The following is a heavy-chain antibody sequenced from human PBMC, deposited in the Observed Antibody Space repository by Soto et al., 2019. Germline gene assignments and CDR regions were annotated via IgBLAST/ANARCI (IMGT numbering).Heavy chain of an antibody. CDR2: IIPVFGTA. Sequence: SVKVSCKASGGSLSNYGISWVRQAPGQGLEWMGGIIPVFGTANYAQKFQGRVTITADESTSIVYMDVTSLRSEDTAVYYCARGDATKIVVTTYYGMDVWGQGTTVTVS. CDR3: ARGDATKIVVTTYYGMDV. V-gene: IGHV1-69*13. CDR1: GGSLSNYG. J-gene: IGHJ6*02. D-gene: IGHD4-17*01.